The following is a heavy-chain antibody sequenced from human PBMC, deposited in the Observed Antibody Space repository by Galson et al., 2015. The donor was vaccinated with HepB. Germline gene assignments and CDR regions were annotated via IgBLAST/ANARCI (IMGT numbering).Heavy chain of an antibody. J-gene: IGHJ4*02. D-gene: IGHD6-13*01. Sequence: SLRLSCAASGFTFNNYWMHWVRQAPGKGLVWVSRINVDESSTSYADSVKGRFTISRDNAKNTLYLQMNSLRAEDTAVYYCAGLPVAAAQAFDYWGQGTLVTVSS. CDR1: GFTFNNYW. CDR3: AGLPVAAAQAFDY. V-gene: IGHV3-74*01. CDR2: INVDESST.